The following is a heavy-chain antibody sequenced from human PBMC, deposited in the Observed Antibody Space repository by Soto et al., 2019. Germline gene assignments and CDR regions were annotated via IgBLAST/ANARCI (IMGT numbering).Heavy chain of an antibody. CDR3: TSQYVDDYNSFDS. CDR1: GFTFSASG. V-gene: IGHV3-73*01. J-gene: IGHJ4*02. D-gene: IGHD4-4*01. Sequence: EVQLVESGGGLVQPGGSLKLSCAASGFTFSASGMHWVRQASGKGLEWVGRIRSKANNYATAYAASVKGRFTVSRDDSKNTAYLQMDSLENEDTAVYYCTSQYVDDYNSFDSWGQGTLVTVSS. CDR2: IRSKANNYAT.